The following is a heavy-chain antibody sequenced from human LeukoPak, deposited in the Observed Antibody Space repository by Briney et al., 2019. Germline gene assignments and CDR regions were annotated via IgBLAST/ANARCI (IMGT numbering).Heavy chain of an antibody. Sequence: VGSLRLSCAASGFTFSSYEMNWVRQAPGKGLEWVAYISSSTSRTHYADSVKGRFTISRDNAKNSLYLQMNSLRAEDTAVYYCARCRASGNGFGDFDYWGQGTLVTVSS. J-gene: IGHJ4*02. CDR1: GFTFSSYE. D-gene: IGHD3-16*01. V-gene: IGHV3-48*03. CDR3: ARCRASGNGFGDFDY. CDR2: ISSSTSRT.